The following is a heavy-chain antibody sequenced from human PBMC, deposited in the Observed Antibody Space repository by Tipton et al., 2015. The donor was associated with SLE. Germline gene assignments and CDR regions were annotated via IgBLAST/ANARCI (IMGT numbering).Heavy chain of an antibody. J-gene: IGHJ6*03. D-gene: IGHD3-3*01. CDR3: ARDQRPLWRNYMDV. V-gene: IGHV4-59*08. CDR2: INYSGST. CDR1: GDSIRSYY. Sequence: TLSLTCSVSGDSIRSYYWSWIRQPPGKGLEWIGEINYSGSTNYNPSLNSRVSISLDTSKNQFSLRLSSVTAADTAVYYCARDQRPLWRNYMDVWGKGTTVTISS.